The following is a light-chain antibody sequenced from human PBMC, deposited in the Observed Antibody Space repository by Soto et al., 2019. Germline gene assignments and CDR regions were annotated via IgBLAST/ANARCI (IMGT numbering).Light chain of an antibody. CDR2: KVS. J-gene: IGKJ2*01. CDR3: MQGTHWPYT. Sequence: DVVMTQSPLSLPVTLGQPASISCRSSQSLVYVNGDTYLDWFQHRPGQSPRRLIYKVSNRDSGATDRFSGSGSGPDFTLKISRVEAEDVGVYYCMQGTHWPYTFGQGTKLEIK. CDR1: QSLVYVNGDTY. V-gene: IGKV2-30*01.